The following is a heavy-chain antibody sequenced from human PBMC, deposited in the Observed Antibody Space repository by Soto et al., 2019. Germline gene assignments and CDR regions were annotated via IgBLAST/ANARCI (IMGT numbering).Heavy chain of an antibody. CDR3: AVDIVADHDAVDM. CDR1: GFTVSSSY. Sequence: EVQLVESGGGLVQPGGSLRLSCVASGFTVSSSYMSWVRQAPGKGLEWVSIIYSGGSTYYADSVKGRFTISTHNCENKLYLQMNSLRNEDTAGYYCAVDIVADHDAVDMWGQGTMVTVSS. D-gene: IGHD5-12*01. J-gene: IGHJ3*02. V-gene: IGHV3-53*04. CDR2: IYSGGST.